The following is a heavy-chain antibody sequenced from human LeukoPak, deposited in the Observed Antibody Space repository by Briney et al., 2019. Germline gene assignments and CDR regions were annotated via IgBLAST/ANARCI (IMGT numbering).Heavy chain of an antibody. CDR3: ARDPLLDGASPQEEAFDI. D-gene: IGHD1-26*01. J-gene: IGHJ3*02. CDR2: INGDGSSI. Sequence: PGGPLTLSCAASGFTFSTYRKHWVRQAPGKGLVWVSRINGDGSSISYADSVNGRFAISRDNAKNTLYLQMNSLRAEDTAVYFCARDPLLDGASPQEEAFDIWGQGTMVTVSS. CDR1: GFTFSTYR. V-gene: IGHV3-74*01.